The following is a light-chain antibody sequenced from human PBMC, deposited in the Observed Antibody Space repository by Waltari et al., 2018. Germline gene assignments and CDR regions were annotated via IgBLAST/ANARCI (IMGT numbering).Light chain of an antibody. CDR3: QQDYTTPLT. V-gene: IGKV1-27*01. Sequence: DIQMTQSPSSLSASVGDRVTVTCRASQGINKELNWYQQKPGIAPKLLIYAASSLQTGVSSRFSGSGSGTDFTLTISSLQPEDVATYYCQQDYTTPLTFGGGTKVEIK. J-gene: IGKJ4*01. CDR1: QGINKE. CDR2: AAS.